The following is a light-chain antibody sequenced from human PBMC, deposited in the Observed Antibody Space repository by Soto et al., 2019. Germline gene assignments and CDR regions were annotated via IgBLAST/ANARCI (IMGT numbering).Light chain of an antibody. J-gene: IGLJ2*01. CDR2: DVN. CDR3: SSYTDSSPGVV. Sequence: QSALTQPASVSGSPGQSITISCTGTSSDVGGYNYVHWYQQHPGKAPKLLIYDVNNRPSGVSNRFSGAKSDNTASLTISGLQAEDEAYYHCSSYTDSSPGVVFGGGTKLTVL. V-gene: IGLV2-14*01. CDR1: SSDVGGYNY.